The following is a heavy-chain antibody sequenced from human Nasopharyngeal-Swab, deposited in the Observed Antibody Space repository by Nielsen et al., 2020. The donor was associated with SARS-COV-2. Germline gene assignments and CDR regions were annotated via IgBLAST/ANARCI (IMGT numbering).Heavy chain of an antibody. Sequence: GGSLRLSCAASGFTFSSYWMSWVRQAPGKGLEWVANIKQDGSEKYYVDSVKGRFTISRDNAKNSLYLQMNSLRAEDTAVYYCAREDTAMGNGMDVWGQGTTATVSS. V-gene: IGHV3-7*01. CDR3: AREDTAMGNGMDV. D-gene: IGHD5-18*01. J-gene: IGHJ6*02. CDR1: GFTFSSYW. CDR2: IKQDGSEK.